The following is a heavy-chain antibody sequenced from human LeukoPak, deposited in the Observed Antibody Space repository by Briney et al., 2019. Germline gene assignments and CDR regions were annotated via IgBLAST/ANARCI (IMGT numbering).Heavy chain of an antibody. Sequence: GGSLSLSSAASGFTFSDYHMSWSRPAPGEGLEWASYISSTSSVSYADSVKGRFTISRDIAKNSLYLQMNSLRAEDTAVYYCVRDWSAHSGGYSYFDSWGQGTLVTVSS. V-gene: IGHV3-11*06. CDR1: GFTFSDYH. J-gene: IGHJ4*02. CDR3: VRDWSAHSGGYSYFDS. CDR2: ISSTSSV. D-gene: IGHD3-22*01.